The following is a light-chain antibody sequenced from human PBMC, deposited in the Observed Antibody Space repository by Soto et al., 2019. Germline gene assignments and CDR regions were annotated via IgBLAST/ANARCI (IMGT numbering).Light chain of an antibody. V-gene: IGLV1-47*01. CDR1: SSNIGSNY. J-gene: IGLJ1*01. CDR2: RNN. Sequence: QSVLTQPPSASGTPGQRVTIPCSGSSSNIGSNYVYWYQQLPGTAPKLLIYRNNQRPSGVPDRFSGSKSGTSASLAISGLRSEDEADYYCAAWDDSLKVXGTGTKVPVL. CDR3: AAWDDSLKV.